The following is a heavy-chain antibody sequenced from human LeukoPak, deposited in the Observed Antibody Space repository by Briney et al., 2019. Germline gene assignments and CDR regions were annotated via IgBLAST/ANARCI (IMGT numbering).Heavy chain of an antibody. CDR3: ARPGSASGYWVH. D-gene: IGHD3-3*01. V-gene: IGHV3-11*06. Sequence: GGSLRLSCAASGFTFSDYYMSWIRQAPGKGLEWVSYISSGSTYTNYADSVKGRFTISRDNAKNSLYLQMNSLRVDDTAAYYCARPGSASGYWVHWGQGTLVTVSS. CDR2: ISSGSTYT. J-gene: IGHJ4*02. CDR1: GFTFSDYY.